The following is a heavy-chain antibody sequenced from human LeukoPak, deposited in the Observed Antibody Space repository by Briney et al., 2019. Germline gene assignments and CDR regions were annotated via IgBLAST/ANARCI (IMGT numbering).Heavy chain of an antibody. Sequence: GGSLRLSCAASGFTFSSYEMNWVRQAPGKGLEWVSYISSSGSTIYYADSVEGRFTISRDNAKNSLYLQMNSLRAEDTAVYYCAREPLSRSSGGAFDIWGQGTMVTVSS. J-gene: IGHJ3*02. V-gene: IGHV3-48*03. CDR3: AREPLSRSSGGAFDI. D-gene: IGHD6-25*01. CDR1: GFTFSSYE. CDR2: ISSSGSTI.